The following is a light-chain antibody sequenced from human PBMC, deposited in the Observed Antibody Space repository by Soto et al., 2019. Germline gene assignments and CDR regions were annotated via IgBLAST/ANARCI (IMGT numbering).Light chain of an antibody. CDR2: TAS. CDR3: HQVHIYPLT. J-gene: IGKJ4*01. CDR1: RDIGSY. V-gene: IGKV1-9*01. Sequence: DIQLTQSPSFLSASVGDRVTITCRASRDIGSYVAWYQHIPGKAPNLLIYTASNLRSGVPSRFSGSGSGTEFTLTISSLQPEDFATYYCHQVHIYPLTFGGGTRVEIE.